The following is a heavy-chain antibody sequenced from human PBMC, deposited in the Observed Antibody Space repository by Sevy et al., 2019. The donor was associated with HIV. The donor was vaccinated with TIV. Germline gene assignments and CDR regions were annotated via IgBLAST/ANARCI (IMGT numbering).Heavy chain of an antibody. Sequence: ASVKVSCKSSGYTFTDYYMHWVRQAPGQGLEWMGWINPNNGDSRSQKKFQGGVTLTRGMSTRTAYLELSRLRSDDTAIYFCTGDDIYTHPWEFDWWSHGALVTVSS. V-gene: IGHV1-2*02. J-gene: IGHJ4*01. CDR1: GYTFTDYY. D-gene: IGHD1-26*01. CDR2: INPNNGDS. CDR3: TGDDIYTHPWEFDW.